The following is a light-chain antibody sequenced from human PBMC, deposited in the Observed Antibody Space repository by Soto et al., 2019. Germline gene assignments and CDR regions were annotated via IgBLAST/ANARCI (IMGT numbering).Light chain of an antibody. CDR2: TNN. CDR1: SSNIGSNA. J-gene: IGLJ3*02. Sequence: QSVLTQPPSASGTPGQRVTISCSGSSSNIGSNAVSWFQQVPGTAPKLLIFTNNLRPSGVPDRFSGSKSGTSASLAISGLQSEDEADYYCAAWDDSRNGPVFGGGTKLTVL. V-gene: IGLV1-44*01. CDR3: AAWDDSRNGPV.